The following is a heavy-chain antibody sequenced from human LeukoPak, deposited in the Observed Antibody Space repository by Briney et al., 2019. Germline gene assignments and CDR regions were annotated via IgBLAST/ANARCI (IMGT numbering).Heavy chain of an antibody. J-gene: IGHJ1*01. CDR2: ISGSGGST. Sequence: GGSLRLSCAASGFTFSSYAMSWVRQAPGKGLEWVSDISGSGGSTYYADSVKGRFTISRDNSKNTLYLQMNSLRAEDTAVYYCAKVYSSSWTRAEYFQHWGQGTLVTVSS. D-gene: IGHD6-13*01. CDR1: GFTFSSYA. CDR3: AKVYSSSWTRAEYFQH. V-gene: IGHV3-23*01.